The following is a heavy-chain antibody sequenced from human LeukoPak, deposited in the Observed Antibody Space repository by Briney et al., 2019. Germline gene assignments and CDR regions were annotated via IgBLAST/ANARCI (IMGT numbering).Heavy chain of an antibody. J-gene: IGHJ4*02. D-gene: IGHD2/OR15-2a*01. CDR3: ARGALHLYYFDYWG. CDR1: GFTFSSYW. Sequence: GGSLRLSCAASGFTFSSYWMHWVRQAPGKGLVWVSRINTDGSSTSYADSVKGRFTISRDNAKNTLYLQMNSLRAEDTAVYYCARGALHLYYFDYWGWGQGTLVTVSS. CDR2: INTDGSST. V-gene: IGHV3-74*01.